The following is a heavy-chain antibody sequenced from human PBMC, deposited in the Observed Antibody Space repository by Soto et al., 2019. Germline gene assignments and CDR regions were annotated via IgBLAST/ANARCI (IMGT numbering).Heavy chain of an antibody. D-gene: IGHD2-15*01. CDR1: GFTFDDYA. Sequence: EVQLVESGGGLVQPGRSLRLSCAASGFTFDDYAMHWVRQAPGKGLEWVSGISWNSGSIDYADSVKGRFTISRDNAKHSLYLQMNSLRAEDTALYYCVKEVGRGYCRSGSCFYFDYWGQGTLVTVSS. J-gene: IGHJ4*02. CDR2: ISWNSGSI. CDR3: VKEVGRGYCRSGSCFYFDY. V-gene: IGHV3-9*01.